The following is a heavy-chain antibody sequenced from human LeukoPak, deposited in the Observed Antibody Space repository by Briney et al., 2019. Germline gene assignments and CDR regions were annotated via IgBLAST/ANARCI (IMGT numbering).Heavy chain of an antibody. J-gene: IGHJ3*02. V-gene: IGHV5-51*01. CDR2: IYPGDSDT. Sequence: RGESLKISCKGYGYSFTSYWIGWVRQMPGKGLEWMGIIYPGDSDTRYSPSFQGQVTISADKSISTAYLQWSSLKASDTAMYYCARVPYYYDSSGYWSAFDIWGQGTMVTVSS. CDR1: GYSFTSYW. CDR3: ARVPYYYDSSGYWSAFDI. D-gene: IGHD3-22*01.